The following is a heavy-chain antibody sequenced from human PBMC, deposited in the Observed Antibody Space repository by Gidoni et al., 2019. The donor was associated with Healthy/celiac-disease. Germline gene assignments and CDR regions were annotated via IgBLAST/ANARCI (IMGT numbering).Heavy chain of an antibody. J-gene: IGHJ2*01. V-gene: IGHV3-13*05. CDR1: GFTFSSYD. Sequence: EVQLVESGGGLVQPGRSLRLSCAASGFTFSSYDMHWVRQATGKGLEWVSAIGTAGDRYYPGAVKGRFTISREKATNSLYLQMNSLGAGDTAVYYCARANFDLWGRGTLVTVSS. CDR3: ARANFDL. CDR2: IGTAGDR.